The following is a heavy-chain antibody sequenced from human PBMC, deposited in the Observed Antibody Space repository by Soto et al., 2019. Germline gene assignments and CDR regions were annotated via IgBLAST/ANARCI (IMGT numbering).Heavy chain of an antibody. CDR1: GFTFSSYA. Sequence: GGSLRLSCAASGFTFSSYAMSWVRQAPGKGLEWVSAISGSGGSTYYADSVKGRFTISRDNSKNTLYLQMNSLRAEDTAVYYCATLIMVRGVIITPYYYYMDVWGKGTTVTVSS. CDR3: ATLIMVRGVIITPYYYYMDV. V-gene: IGHV3-23*01. CDR2: ISGSGGST. J-gene: IGHJ6*03. D-gene: IGHD3-10*01.